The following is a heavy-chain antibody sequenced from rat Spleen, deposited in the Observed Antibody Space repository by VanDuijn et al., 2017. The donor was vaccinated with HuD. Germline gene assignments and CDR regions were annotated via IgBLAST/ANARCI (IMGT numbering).Heavy chain of an antibody. Sequence: EVQLVESDGGLVQPGRSLKLSCAASGFTFSDYYMAWVRQAPTKGLEWVASISYEGSSTYYGDSVKGRFTISRDNAKSTLYLQMDSLRSEDTATYYCASPGTTYYYGWYFDFWGPGTMVTVSS. D-gene: IGHD1-1*01. V-gene: IGHV5-22*01. J-gene: IGHJ1*01. CDR3: ASPGTTYYYGWYFDF. CDR1: GFTFSDYY. CDR2: ISYEGSST.